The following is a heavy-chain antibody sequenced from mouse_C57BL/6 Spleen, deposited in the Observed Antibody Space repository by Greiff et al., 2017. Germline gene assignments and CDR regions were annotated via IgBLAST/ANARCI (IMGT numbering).Heavy chain of an antibody. CDR2: ISSGGSYT. V-gene: IGHV5-6*02. CDR3: SRQDCYGSSYEYFDV. CDR1: GFTFSSYG. D-gene: IGHD1-1*01. Sequence: EVKLVESGGDLVKPGGSLKLSCAASGFTFSSYGMSWVRQTPDKRLEWVGTISSGGSYTNYPDSVKGRFTLSRDNAKNTLYLQMSSRKSEDTAMFYCSRQDCYGSSYEYFDVWGTGTTVTVSS. J-gene: IGHJ1*03.